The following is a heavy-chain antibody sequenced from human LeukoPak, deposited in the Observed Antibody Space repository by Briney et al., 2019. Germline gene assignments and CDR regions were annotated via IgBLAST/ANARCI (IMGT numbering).Heavy chain of an antibody. V-gene: IGHV3-21*01. J-gene: IGHJ4*02. Sequence: VGSLRLSCAASRFTFRSYSMNWVRQAPGKGLEWVSSISSSSSYIYYADSAKGRFTISRDNAKNSLYLQMNSLRVEDTAVYYCATSHTSYYDILTPFDYWGQGTLVTVSS. CDR1: RFTFRSYS. CDR3: ATSHTSYYDILTPFDY. CDR2: ISSSSSYI. D-gene: IGHD3-9*01.